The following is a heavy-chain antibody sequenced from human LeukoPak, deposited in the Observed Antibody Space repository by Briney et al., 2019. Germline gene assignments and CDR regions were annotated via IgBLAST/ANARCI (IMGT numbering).Heavy chain of an antibody. CDR3: ARQGGSNSPYYYYYMDV. CDR2: IYHSGTT. CDR1: GYSISSGYY. Sequence: PSETLSLTCAVSGYSISSGYYWGWFRQPPGKGPEWIGCIYHSGTTYYNPSLKSRVTISVDTSKNRFSPMISSVTAADTAVYYCARQGGSNSPYYYYYMDVWGKGITVTVSS. D-gene: IGHD6-13*01. V-gene: IGHV4-38-2*01. J-gene: IGHJ6*03.